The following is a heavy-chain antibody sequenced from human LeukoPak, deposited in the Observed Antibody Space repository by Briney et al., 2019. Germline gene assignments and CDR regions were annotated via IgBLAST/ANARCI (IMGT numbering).Heavy chain of an antibody. V-gene: IGHV4-39*02. J-gene: IGHJ4*02. Sequence: SETLSLTCTVSGGSISSSSYYWGWIRQPPGKGLEWIGSIYYSGSTYYNPSLKSRVTLSVDTSKNQFSLKLSSVTAADTAVYYCARDNPSSGGSYGFDYWGQGTLVTVSS. D-gene: IGHD1-26*01. CDR1: GGSISSSSYY. CDR2: IYYSGST. CDR3: ARDNPSSGGSYGFDY.